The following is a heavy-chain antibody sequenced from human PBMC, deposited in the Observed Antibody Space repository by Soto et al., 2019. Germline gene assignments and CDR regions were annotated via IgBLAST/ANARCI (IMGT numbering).Heavy chain of an antibody. CDR2: ITNGDGGGT. CDR3: AKAAGQHVVAYYFDS. CDR1: GFTFSSLA. J-gene: IGHJ4*02. D-gene: IGHD2-15*01. V-gene: IGHV3-23*01. Sequence: PGGSLRLSCAASGFTFSSLAMSWVRQAPGKGLQWVSMITNGDGGGTYYADSVKGRFTISRDNSKNTPYLQMNGLRAEDTAVYYCAKAAGQHVVAYYFDSWGQGTLVTVSS.